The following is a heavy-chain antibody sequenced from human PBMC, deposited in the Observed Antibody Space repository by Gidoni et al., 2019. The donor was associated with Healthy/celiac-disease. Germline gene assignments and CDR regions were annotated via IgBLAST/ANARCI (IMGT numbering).Heavy chain of an antibody. Sequence: QVQLVQSGAEVKKPGASVKVSCKASGYTFTSYDINWVRQATGQGLEWMGWMNPNSGNTGYAQKFQGRVTMTRNTSISTAYMELSSLRSEDTAVYYCARPIAVAGTGDYYYGMDVWGQGTTVTVSS. D-gene: IGHD6-19*01. CDR2: MNPNSGNT. CDR3: ARPIAVAGTGDYYYGMDV. V-gene: IGHV1-8*01. J-gene: IGHJ6*02. CDR1: GYTFTSYD.